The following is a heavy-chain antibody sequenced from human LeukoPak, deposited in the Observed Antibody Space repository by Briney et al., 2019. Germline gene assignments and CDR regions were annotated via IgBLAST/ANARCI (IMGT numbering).Heavy chain of an antibody. CDR3: ARVMNSITIFGGDAFDI. CDR2: IYHSGST. J-gene: IGHJ3*02. V-gene: IGHV4-30-2*01. D-gene: IGHD3-3*01. Sequence: PSETLSLTCTVSGGSISSGGYYWSWIRQPPGKGLEWIGYIYHSGSTFYNPSLKSRVTISVDRSKNQFSLKLSSVTAADTAVYYCARVMNSITIFGGDAFDIWGQGTMVTVSS. CDR1: GGSISSGGYY.